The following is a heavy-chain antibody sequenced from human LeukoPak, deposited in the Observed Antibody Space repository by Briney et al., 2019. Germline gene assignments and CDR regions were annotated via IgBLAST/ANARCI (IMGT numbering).Heavy chain of an antibody. CDR3: ARGRYYYDSSGYYYV. V-gene: IGHV4-4*07. CDR2: IYTSGST. J-gene: IGHJ4*02. Sequence: NASETLYLTCTVSGGSISSYYWSWIRQPAGKGLEWIGRIYTSGSTNYNPSLKSRVTMSVDTSKNQFSLKLSSVTAADTAVYYCARGRYYYDSSGYYYVWGQGTLVTVSS. D-gene: IGHD3-22*01. CDR1: GGSISSYY.